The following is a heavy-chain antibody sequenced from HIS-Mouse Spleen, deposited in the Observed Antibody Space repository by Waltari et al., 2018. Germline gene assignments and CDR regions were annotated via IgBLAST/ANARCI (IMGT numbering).Heavy chain of an antibody. J-gene: IGHJ2*01. CDR3: AREIPYSSSWYDWYFDL. CDR1: GGSISSSSYY. D-gene: IGHD6-13*01. V-gene: IGHV4-39*07. CDR2: IYYSGST. Sequence: QLQLQESGPGLVKPSETLSLTCTVSGGSISSSSYYWGWIRQPPGKGLEWIGSIYYSGSTNSNPSLKSRVTISVDTSKNQFSLKLSSVTAADTAVYYCAREIPYSSSWYDWYFDLCGRGTLVTVSS.